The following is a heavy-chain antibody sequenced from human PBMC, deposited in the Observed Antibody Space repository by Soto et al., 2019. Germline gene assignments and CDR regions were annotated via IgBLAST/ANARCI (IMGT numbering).Heavy chain of an antibody. CDR3: ARDPLTLLWFGELSHYGMDV. CDR1: GFSISSGGYY. V-gene: IGHV4-31*03. Sequence: PSETLSLTCTVSGFSISSGGYYWIWIRQHPGKGLEWIGYIYYSGSTYYNPSLKSRVTISVDTSKNQFSLRLSSVTAADTAVYYCARDPLTLLWFGELSHYGMDVWGQGTTVTVSS. J-gene: IGHJ6*02. CDR2: IYYSGST. D-gene: IGHD3-10*01.